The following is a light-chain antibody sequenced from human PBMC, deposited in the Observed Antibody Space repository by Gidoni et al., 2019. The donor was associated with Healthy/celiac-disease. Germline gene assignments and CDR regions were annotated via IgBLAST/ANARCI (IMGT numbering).Light chain of an antibody. V-gene: IGKV1-5*01. CDR3: QQYNSYSWT. J-gene: IGKJ1*01. CDR2: DAS. CDR1: QSISSW. Sequence: DIQMTQSPSTLSASLGDRVTITCRASQSISSWLAWYQQKPGKAPKLLIYDASSLESGVPSRFSGSGSGTEFTLTISSRQPDDFATYYCQQYNSYSWTFGQGTKVEIK.